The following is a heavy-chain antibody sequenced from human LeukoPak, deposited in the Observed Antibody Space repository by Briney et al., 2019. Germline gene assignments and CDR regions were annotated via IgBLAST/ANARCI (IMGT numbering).Heavy chain of an antibody. Sequence: GGSLRLSCAASGFTFSSYAMTWVRQAPGKGLEWLSAIRGNGITTYYADSVKGRFTISRDNSKDTLYLQMSSLRAEDTAVYYCAKGGYIRWSDNWGEGTLVTVSS. CDR3: AKGGYIRWSDN. V-gene: IGHV3-23*01. CDR2: IRGNGITT. CDR1: GFTFSSYA. D-gene: IGHD4-23*01. J-gene: IGHJ4*02.